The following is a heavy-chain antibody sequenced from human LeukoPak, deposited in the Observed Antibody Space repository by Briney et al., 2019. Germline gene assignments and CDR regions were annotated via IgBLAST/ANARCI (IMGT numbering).Heavy chain of an antibody. V-gene: IGHV3-9*01. J-gene: IGHJ4*02. Sequence: GGSLRLSCAASGFTFDDYAMHWVRQAPGKGLEWVSGISWNSGSIGYADSVKGRFTISRDNAKNSLYLQMNSLRAEDTALYYCAKDFDYWGQGTLVTVSS. CDR1: GFTFDDYA. CDR3: AKDFDY. CDR2: ISWNSGSI.